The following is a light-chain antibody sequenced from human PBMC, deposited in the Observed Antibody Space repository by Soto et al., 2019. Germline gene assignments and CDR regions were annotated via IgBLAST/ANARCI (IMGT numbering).Light chain of an antibody. Sequence: SFLTHPPSFSVAPGHIVTISCTGSSSSSGGGFDVHWYQQLPGTVPKLLIYGNNNRPSGVPDRFSGSKSGTSASMAITGIQAADEAHYLCKSYDGGRSGYVLGTGTKVHVL. J-gene: IGLJ1*01. V-gene: IGLV1-40*01. CDR2: GNN. CDR3: KSYDGGRSGYV. CDR1: SSSSGGGFD.